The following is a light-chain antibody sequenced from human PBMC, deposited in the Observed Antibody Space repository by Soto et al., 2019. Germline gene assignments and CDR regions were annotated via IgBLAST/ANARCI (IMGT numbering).Light chain of an antibody. V-gene: IGLV2-14*03. J-gene: IGLJ3*02. CDR1: SSDVGGYNY. CDR3: SSYTSSKSWV. Sequence: QSALTQPASVSGSPGQSIAISCTGTSSDVGGYNYVSWYQQHPGKAPKLMIYDVTNRPSGVSDRFSGSKSGNTASLTISGLQAEDVADYYCSSYTSSKSWVFGGGTKLTVL. CDR2: DVT.